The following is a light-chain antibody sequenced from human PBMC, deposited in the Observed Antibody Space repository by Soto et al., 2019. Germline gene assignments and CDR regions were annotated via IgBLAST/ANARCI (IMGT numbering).Light chain of an antibody. V-gene: IGKV1-12*01. CDR2: AAS. CDR3: QQANSFPLT. Sequence: DIQTTQSPSSVSASVGDRLTITCRASQGISSWLAWYQQKPGKAPKXXIYAASSLQSGVPSRFSGSGSGTDGTITISSLKQEDGATYYCQQANSFPLTFGGGTKVDIK. J-gene: IGKJ4*01. CDR1: QGISSW.